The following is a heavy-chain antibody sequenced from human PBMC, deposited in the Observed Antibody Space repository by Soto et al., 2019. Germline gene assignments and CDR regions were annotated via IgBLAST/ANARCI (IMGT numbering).Heavy chain of an antibody. V-gene: IGHV4-59*01. CDR3: ARNTDTYDFWSGYTYPNWFDP. J-gene: IGHJ5*02. CDR2: IFYSGST. Sequence: SETLSLTCTVSGGSISSYYWSWIRQPPGKGPEWIGYIFYSGSTNYNPSLKSRVTISVDTSKNQFSLKLSSVTAADTAVYYCARNTDTYDFWSGYTYPNWFDPWGQGTLVTVSS. D-gene: IGHD3-3*01. CDR1: GGSISSYY.